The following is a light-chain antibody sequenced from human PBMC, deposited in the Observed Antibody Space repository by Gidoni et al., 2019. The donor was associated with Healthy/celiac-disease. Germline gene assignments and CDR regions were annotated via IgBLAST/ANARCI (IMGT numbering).Light chain of an antibody. CDR1: SSNIGSNT. CDR2: SNN. CDR3: AAWDDSLNGRV. J-gene: IGLJ2*01. Sequence: QPVLTQPPSASGTPGQRVTISCSGSSSNIGSNTVNWYQQLPGTPPKLLIYSNNQRPSGVPDRFSGSKSGTSASLAISGLQSEDEADYYCAAWDDSLNGRVFGGGTKLTVL. V-gene: IGLV1-44*01.